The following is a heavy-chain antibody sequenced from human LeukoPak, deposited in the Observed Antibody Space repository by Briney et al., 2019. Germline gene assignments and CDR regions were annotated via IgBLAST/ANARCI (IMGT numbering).Heavy chain of an antibody. CDR1: GFTFSSYS. V-gene: IGHV3-21*01. Sequence: GGSLRLSCAASGFTFSSYSMNWVRQAPGEGLEWVSSISSSSSYIYYADSVKGRFTISRDNAKNSLYLQMNSLRAEDTAVYYCARDGDSSSWYPRPHYFDYWGQGTLVTVSS. D-gene: IGHD6-13*01. CDR3: ARDGDSSSWYPRPHYFDY. CDR2: ISSSSSYI. J-gene: IGHJ4*02.